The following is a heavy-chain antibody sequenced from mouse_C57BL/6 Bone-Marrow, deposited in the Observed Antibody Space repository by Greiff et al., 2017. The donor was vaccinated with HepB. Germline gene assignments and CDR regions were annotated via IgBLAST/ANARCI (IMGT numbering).Heavy chain of an antibody. V-gene: IGHV1-64*01. Sequence: QVQLQQPGAVLVKPGASVKLSCKASGYTFTSYWMHWVKQRPGQGLEWIGMIHPNSGSTNYNEKFKSKATLTVDKSSSTAYMQLSSLTSEDSAVYYCTRRGIYDYALYYWGQGTTLTVSS. CDR2: IHPNSGST. D-gene: IGHD2-4*01. CDR3: TRRGIYDYALYY. CDR1: GYTFTSYW. J-gene: IGHJ2*01.